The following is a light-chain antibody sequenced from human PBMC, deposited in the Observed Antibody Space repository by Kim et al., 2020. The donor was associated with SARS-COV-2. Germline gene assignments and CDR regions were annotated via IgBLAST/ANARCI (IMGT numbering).Light chain of an antibody. J-gene: IGKJ2*01. V-gene: IGKV3-11*01. Sequence: CLSPGERVTLSCRASESITSYLAWYQQKPGQVPRLLIYDASKRATGIPPRFSGSGSGTDFTLTISSLEPEDFGVYYCQQRSDWLGTFGQGTKLEI. CDR1: ESITSY. CDR3: QQRSDWLGT. CDR2: DAS.